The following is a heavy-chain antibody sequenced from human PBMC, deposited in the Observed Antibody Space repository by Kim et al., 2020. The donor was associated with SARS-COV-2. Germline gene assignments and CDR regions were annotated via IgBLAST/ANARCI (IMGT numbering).Heavy chain of an antibody. CDR2: INTNTGNP. V-gene: IGHV7-4-1*02. CDR1: GYTFTSYA. Sequence: ASVKVSCKASGYTFTSYAMNWVRQAPGQGLEWMGWINTNTGNPTYAQGFTGRFVFSLDTSVSTAYLQISSLKAEDTAVYYCASPSYSSSWYEATFDYWGQGTLVTVSS. D-gene: IGHD6-13*01. J-gene: IGHJ4*02. CDR3: ASPSYSSSWYEATFDY.